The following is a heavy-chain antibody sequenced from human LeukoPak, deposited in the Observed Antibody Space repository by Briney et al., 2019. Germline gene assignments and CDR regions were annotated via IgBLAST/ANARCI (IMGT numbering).Heavy chain of an antibody. Sequence: ASVKVSCKASGCTFTSYYMHWVRQAPGQGLEWTGIINPSGGSTSYAQKFQGRVTMTTDTSTSTAYMELRSLRSDDTAVYYCARVPQYYYDSSGYFGYWGQGTLVTVSS. J-gene: IGHJ4*02. V-gene: IGHV1-46*01. D-gene: IGHD3-22*01. CDR2: INPSGGST. CDR3: ARVPQYYYDSSGYFGY. CDR1: GCTFTSYY.